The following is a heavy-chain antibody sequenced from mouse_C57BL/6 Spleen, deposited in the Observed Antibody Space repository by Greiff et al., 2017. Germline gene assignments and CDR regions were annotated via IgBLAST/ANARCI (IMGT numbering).Heavy chain of an antibody. J-gene: IGHJ1*03. CDR2: INPNNGGT. CDR1: GYTFTDYN. V-gene: IGHV1-22*01. Sequence: EVKLQESGPELVKPGASVKMSCKASGYTFTDYNMHWVKQSHGKSLEWIGYINPNNGGTSYNQKFKGKATLTVNKSSSTAYMELRSLTSEDSAVYYCAVYYYGSRHWYFDVWGTGTTVTVSS. CDR3: AVYYYGSRHWYFDV. D-gene: IGHD1-1*01.